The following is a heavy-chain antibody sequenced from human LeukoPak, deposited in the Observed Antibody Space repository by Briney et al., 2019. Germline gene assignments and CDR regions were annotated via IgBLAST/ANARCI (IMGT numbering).Heavy chain of an antibody. CDR3: ARLGHCSVGRCPLDHDAFDI. Sequence: SETLSLTCTVSGGSISSGGYYWAWIRQPPGKGLEWIGSIYYSGSTYYNPSLKSRVTISVDTSKNQFSLKLSSVTAADTAVYYCARLGHCSVGRCPLDHDAFDIWGQGTMVTVSS. CDR2: IYYSGST. J-gene: IGHJ3*02. D-gene: IGHD2-15*01. CDR1: GGSISSGGYY. V-gene: IGHV4-39*07.